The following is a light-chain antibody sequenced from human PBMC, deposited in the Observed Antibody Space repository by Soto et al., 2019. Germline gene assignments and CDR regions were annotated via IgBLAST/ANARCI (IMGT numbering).Light chain of an antibody. CDR3: RQSYSPPLLT. CDR2: AAS. J-gene: IGKJ5*01. V-gene: IGKV1-39*01. Sequence: IQMTQSKYSLSASIGDRVTITCQASQNITNNLSWYQQKPGKAPALLIYAASSLQSGVPSRFSGSGSGTDFTLTISSLQPEDFATYYCRQSYSPPLLTFAHGTRMEI. CDR1: QNITNN.